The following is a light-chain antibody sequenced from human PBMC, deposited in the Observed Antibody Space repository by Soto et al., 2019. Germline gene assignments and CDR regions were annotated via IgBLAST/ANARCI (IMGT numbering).Light chain of an antibody. V-gene: IGLV1-40*01. CDR2: GNT. CDR1: SSNIGAGYD. J-gene: IGLJ2*01. CDR3: HSYDSSLSISGV. Sequence: QSVLTQPPSVSGAPGQRVTISCTGSSSNIGAGYDVHWYQQLPGTAPKLLIYGNTNRPSGVPDRFSGSKSGTSASLAITGFQAEDEADYYCHSYDSSLSISGVFGGGTKVTVL.